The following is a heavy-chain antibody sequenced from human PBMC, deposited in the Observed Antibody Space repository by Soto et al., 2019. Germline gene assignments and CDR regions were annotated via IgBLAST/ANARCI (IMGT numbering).Heavy chain of an antibody. Sequence: QVQLVQSGAEVKKPGSSVKVSCKASGGTFSSYAISWVRQAPGQGLEWMGGIIPIFGTANYAKKFQGRVTITADESTSTAYMELSSLRSEDTAVYYCAIHDDSSGYYYYYYGMDVWGQGTTVTVSS. CDR3: AIHDDSSGYYYYYYGMDV. J-gene: IGHJ6*02. V-gene: IGHV1-69*01. CDR2: IIPIFGTA. CDR1: GGTFSSYA. D-gene: IGHD3-22*01.